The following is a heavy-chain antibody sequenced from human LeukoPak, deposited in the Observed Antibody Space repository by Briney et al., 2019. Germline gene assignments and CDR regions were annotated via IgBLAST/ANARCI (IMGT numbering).Heavy chain of an antibody. D-gene: IGHD2-2*01. J-gene: IGHJ6*02. CDR1: GFTFSSYA. V-gene: IGHV3-30-3*01. CDR2: ISYDGSNK. CDR3: ARDRLVPATLSYHYCGMDV. Sequence: SGGSLRLSCAASGFTFSSYAMHWVRQAPGKGLEWVAVISYDGSNKYYADSVKGRFTISRDNSENTLYLQMNSLRAEDTAVYYCARDRLVPATLSYHYCGMDVWGQGTTVTASS.